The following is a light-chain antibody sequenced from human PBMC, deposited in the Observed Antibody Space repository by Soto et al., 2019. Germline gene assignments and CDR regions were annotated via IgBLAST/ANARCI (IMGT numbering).Light chain of an antibody. J-gene: IGLJ3*02. CDR2: EVF. V-gene: IGLV2-8*01. Sequence: QSALTQPPSASGSPGQSVTISCAGTSSDVGGYNYVSWYQKHPGKAPKLLIYEVFQRPSGVPDRFSGSKSGDTASLTVSGLQAEDEADYYCCSYTSSSIRVFGGGTKLTVL. CDR3: CSYTSSSIRV. CDR1: SSDVGGYNY.